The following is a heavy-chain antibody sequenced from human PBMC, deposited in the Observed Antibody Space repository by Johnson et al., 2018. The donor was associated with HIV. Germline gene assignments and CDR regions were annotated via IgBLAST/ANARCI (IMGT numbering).Heavy chain of an antibody. CDR1: GFIFDDYA. J-gene: IGHJ3*02. D-gene: IGHD2-2*01. CDR2: INWNGGST. V-gene: IGHV3-9*01. Sequence: VQLVESGGGLVQPGRSLRLSCVASGFIFDDYAMHWVRQAPGKGLEWVSGINWNGGSTGYADSVKGRFTISRDNAKNSLYLQMNSLRAEDTALYYCARVGEYCSSTSCSGAFDIWGQGTMVTVSS. CDR3: ARVGEYCSSTSCSGAFDI.